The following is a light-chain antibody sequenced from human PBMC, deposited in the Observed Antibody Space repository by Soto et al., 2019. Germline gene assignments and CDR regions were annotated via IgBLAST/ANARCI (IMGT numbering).Light chain of an antibody. Sequence: QSALTQPASESGSPGQSITISCTGTSSDVGSYNLVSWYQQHPGKAPKLMIYEGSKRPSGVSNRFSDSKSGNTASLTISGLQAEDEADYYCCSYAGRTLFGGGIKLTVL. CDR3: CSYAGRTL. V-gene: IGLV2-23*01. CDR1: SSDVGSYNL. J-gene: IGLJ2*01. CDR2: EGS.